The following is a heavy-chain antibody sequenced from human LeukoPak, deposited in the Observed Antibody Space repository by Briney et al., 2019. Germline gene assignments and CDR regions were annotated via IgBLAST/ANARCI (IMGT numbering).Heavy chain of an antibody. J-gene: IGHJ4*02. Sequence: GSLRLSCAASGFTFSNYWMSWVRRAPGKGLEWVANIREDGSEKYYVDSVKGQFTISRDNAKNSLFLQMDSLRAEDTAVYYCARGGYELFDYWGQGTLVTVSS. V-gene: IGHV3-7*01. CDR3: ARGGYELFDY. CDR2: IREDGSEK. CDR1: GFTFSNYW. D-gene: IGHD5-12*01.